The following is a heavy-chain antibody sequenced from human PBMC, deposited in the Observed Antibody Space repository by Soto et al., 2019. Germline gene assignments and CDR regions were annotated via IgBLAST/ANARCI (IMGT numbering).Heavy chain of an antibody. Sequence: KGSSKASSYTFTRYGSSWLRQSPGQRLEGMGWISAYNGNTNYAQTLQGRVTMTTDTSTSTAYMELRSLRSDDTAVYYCARETTIFGVVYGMDVWGQGTTVTV. J-gene: IGHJ6*02. CDR3: ARETTIFGVVYGMDV. D-gene: IGHD3-3*01. V-gene: IGHV1-18*04. CDR2: ISAYNGNT. CDR1: SYTFTRYG.